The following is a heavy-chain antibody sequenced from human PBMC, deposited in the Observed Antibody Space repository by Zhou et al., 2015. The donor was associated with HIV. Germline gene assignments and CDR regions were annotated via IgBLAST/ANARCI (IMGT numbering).Heavy chain of an antibody. Sequence: QVRLVQSGTEVKKPGSSVKVSCKASGGSFTDYGFNWVRQAPGQGLEWLGGIIPMSGTTNYARNFQGRVTITADKATSTAYMELNRLRSEDTAVYFCARGYCSSTNCYLGVSQYYFFGMDVWGQGTSVTVSS. V-gene: IGHV1-69*06. CDR2: IIPMSGTT. CDR3: ARGYCSSTNCYLGVSQYYFFGMDV. J-gene: IGHJ6*02. CDR1: GGSFTDYG. D-gene: IGHD2-2*01.